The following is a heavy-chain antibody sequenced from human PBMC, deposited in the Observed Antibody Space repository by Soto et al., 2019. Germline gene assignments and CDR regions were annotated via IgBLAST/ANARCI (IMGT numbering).Heavy chain of an antibody. CDR1: GYTFTSYT. CDR2: INAGNGNT. CDR3: ASLRFGDNGMDV. Sequence: QVQLVQSGAEVKMPGASVKLSCKASGYTFTSYTMHWVRQAPGQRLEWMGWINAGNGNTKYSQKFQGRVTITRDTSASTAYMELSSLRSEDTAVYYCASLRFGDNGMDVWGQGTTVTVSS. D-gene: IGHD3-10*01. V-gene: IGHV1-3*01. J-gene: IGHJ6*02.